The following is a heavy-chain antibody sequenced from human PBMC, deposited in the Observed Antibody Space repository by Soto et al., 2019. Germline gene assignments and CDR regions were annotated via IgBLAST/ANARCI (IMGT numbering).Heavy chain of an antibody. CDR3: ARAGELGYNYYYGMDL. Sequence: QVQLVQSGAEVKKPGSSVKVSCKASGGTFSSYAISWVRQAPGQGLEWMGGIIPIFGTANYAQKFQGRVTITADESTRTAYRELSSLRSEDTAVYYCARAGELGYNYYYGMDLWGQGTTVTVSS. J-gene: IGHJ6*02. V-gene: IGHV1-69*12. CDR2: IIPIFGTA. D-gene: IGHD7-27*01. CDR1: GGTFSSYA.